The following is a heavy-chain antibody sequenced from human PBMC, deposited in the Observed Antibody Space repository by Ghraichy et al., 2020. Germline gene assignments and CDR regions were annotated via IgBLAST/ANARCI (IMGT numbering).Heavy chain of an antibody. D-gene: IGHD3-22*01. CDR2: ISGSGGST. CDR1: GFTFSSYA. V-gene: IGHV3-23*01. CDR3: AKDYGNYYDSSGYYQYYFDY. J-gene: IGHJ4*02. Sequence: GESLNISCAASGFTFSSYAMSWVRQAPGKGLEWVSAISGSGGSTYYADSVKGRFTISRDNSKNTLYLQMNSLRAEDTAVYYCAKDYGNYYDSSGYYQYYFDYWGQGTLVTVSS.